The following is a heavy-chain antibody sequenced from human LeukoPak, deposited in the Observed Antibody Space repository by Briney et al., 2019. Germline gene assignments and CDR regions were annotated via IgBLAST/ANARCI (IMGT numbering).Heavy chain of an antibody. Sequence: SETLSLTCTVSGGSISSGDYYWSWIRQPPGKGLEWIGYIYYSGSTYYNPSLKSRVTISVDASKNQFSLKLSSVTAADTAVYYCARGAVGRGVEYFDYWGQGTLVTVSS. CDR2: IYYSGST. V-gene: IGHV4-30-4*01. J-gene: IGHJ4*02. D-gene: IGHD3-10*01. CDR1: GGSISSGDYY. CDR3: ARGAVGRGVEYFDY.